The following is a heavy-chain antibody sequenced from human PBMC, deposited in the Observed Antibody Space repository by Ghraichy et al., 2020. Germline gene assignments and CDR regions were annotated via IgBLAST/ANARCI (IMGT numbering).Heavy chain of an antibody. CDR3: ARRGLYSGYDEWHYFDY. J-gene: IGHJ4*02. CDR1: GYSFTSYW. Sequence: GESLNISCKGSGYSFTSYWIGWVRQMPGKGLEWMGIIYPGDSDTRYSPSFQGQVTISADKSISTAYLQWSSLKASDTAMYYCARRGLYSGYDEWHYFDYWGQGTLVTVSS. V-gene: IGHV5-51*01. D-gene: IGHD5-12*01. CDR2: IYPGDSDT.